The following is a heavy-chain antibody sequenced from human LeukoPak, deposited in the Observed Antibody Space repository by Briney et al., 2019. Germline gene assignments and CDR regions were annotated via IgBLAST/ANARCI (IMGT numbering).Heavy chain of an antibody. Sequence: PGGSLRLSCAASGFTFSSYWMSWARQAPGKGLEWVSYISSSGSTIYYADSVKGRFTISRDNAKNSLYLQMNSLRAEDAAVYYCARGSNTMVRGAKFDYWGQGTLVTVSS. J-gene: IGHJ4*02. D-gene: IGHD3-10*01. V-gene: IGHV3-48*04. CDR2: ISSSGSTI. CDR3: ARGSNTMVRGAKFDY. CDR1: GFTFSSYW.